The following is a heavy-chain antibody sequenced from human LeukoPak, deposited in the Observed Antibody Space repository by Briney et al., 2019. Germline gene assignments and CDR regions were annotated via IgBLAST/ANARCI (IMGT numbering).Heavy chain of an antibody. CDR3: ARPAYPRHDSSGYYLE. CDR1: GFTFSTYW. CDR2: ITEDGSEK. D-gene: IGHD3-22*01. J-gene: IGHJ4*02. Sequence: GGSLRLSCAASGFTFSTYWMSWVRQAPGKGLEWVANITEDGSEKYYMDSVKGRFTISRDNAKNSLYLQMNSLRAEDTAVYYCARPAYPRHDSSGYYLEWGQGTRVTVSS. V-gene: IGHV3-7*01.